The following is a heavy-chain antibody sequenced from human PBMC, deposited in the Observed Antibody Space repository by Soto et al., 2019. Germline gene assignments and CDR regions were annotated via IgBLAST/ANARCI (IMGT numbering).Heavy chain of an antibody. J-gene: IGHJ6*02. Sequence: QVQLVQSGDEVRKPGSSVKVSCKASGYIFVNYGIAWVRQAPGQGLEWMGWISPYIGNTHYANKVQGRLTMTTDTSTSTAYMDRGSLTSDDTDVYYCAMGDNYVTPTPKDVWGQGTTVTVSS. CDR3: AMGDNYVTPTPKDV. CDR1: GYIFVNYG. V-gene: IGHV1-18*01. D-gene: IGHD3-16*01. CDR2: ISPYIGNT.